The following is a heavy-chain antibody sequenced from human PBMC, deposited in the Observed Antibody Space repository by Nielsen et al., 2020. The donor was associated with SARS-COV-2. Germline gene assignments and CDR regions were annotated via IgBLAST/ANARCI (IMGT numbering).Heavy chain of an antibody. D-gene: IGHD3-3*01. CDR2: ISSST. CDR3: ARDFLAYDFWRGYYQSYGMDV. V-gene: IGHV3-23*01. CDR1: GFTISTYG. J-gene: IGHJ6*02. Sequence: GESLKISCVVSGFTISTYGMSWVRQAPGKGLEWVSAISSSTYYADSVKGRFTVSRDNSKNTLYLQMNSLRAEDTAVYYCARDFLAYDFWRGYYQSYGMDVWGQGTTVTVS.